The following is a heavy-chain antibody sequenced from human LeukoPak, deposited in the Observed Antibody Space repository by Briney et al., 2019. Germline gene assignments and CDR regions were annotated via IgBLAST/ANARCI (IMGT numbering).Heavy chain of an antibody. D-gene: IGHD5-24*01. Sequence: GESLKISCKGSGYSFTSYWIGWVRQMPGKGLEWMGIIYPGDSDTRCSPSFQGQVTISADKSISTAYLQWSSLKASDTAMYYCARHVLGDARDGYNWWWFDPWGQGTLVTVSS. CDR2: IYPGDSDT. CDR3: ARHVLGDARDGYNWWWFDP. CDR1: GYSFTSYW. J-gene: IGHJ5*02. V-gene: IGHV5-51*01.